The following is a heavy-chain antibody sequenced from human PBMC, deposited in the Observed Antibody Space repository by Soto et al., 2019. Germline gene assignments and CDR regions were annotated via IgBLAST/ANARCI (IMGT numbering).Heavy chain of an antibody. J-gene: IGHJ5*02. CDR3: APRLGVNWFDP. V-gene: IGHV2-5*02. CDR1: GFSLSTSGMG. D-gene: IGHD2-8*01. CDR2: IYWDDDK. Sequence: QITLKESGPTLMKPTQTLTLTCTFSGFSLSTSGMGVGWIRQPPGKALEWLAFIYWDDDKRYSPSLKSRLTITKDTSKNQVVLTMTTMDPLDTATYYCAPRLGVNWFDPWGQGTLVPSPQ.